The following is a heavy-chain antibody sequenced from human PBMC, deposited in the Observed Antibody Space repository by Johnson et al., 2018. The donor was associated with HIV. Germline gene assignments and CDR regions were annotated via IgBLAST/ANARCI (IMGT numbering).Heavy chain of an antibody. CDR3: AKGSGGEADAFDI. D-gene: IGHD3-16*01. CDR1: GFTFDDYA. CDR2: ISWNSGSI. Sequence: VQLVESGGGLVQPGRSLRLSCAASGFTFDDYAMHWVRQAPGKGLEWVSGISWNSGSIGYADSVKGRFTISRDNAKNSLYLQMHSLRAEDTALYYCAKGSGGEADAFDIWGQGTMVTVSS. J-gene: IGHJ3*02. V-gene: IGHV3-9*01.